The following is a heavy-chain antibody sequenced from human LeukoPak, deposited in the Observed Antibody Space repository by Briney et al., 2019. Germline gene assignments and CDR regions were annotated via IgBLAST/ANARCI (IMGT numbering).Heavy chain of an antibody. Sequence: SETLSLTCTVSGGSISSYYWSWIRQPPGKGLGWIGHIYYSGSTNYNPSLKSRVTISVDTSKNQFSLKLSSVTAADTAVYYCARDFGGGRDGFDYWGQGTLVTVSS. CDR3: ARDFGGGRDGFDY. D-gene: IGHD5-24*01. CDR1: GGSISSYY. J-gene: IGHJ4*02. V-gene: IGHV4-59*01. CDR2: IYYSGST.